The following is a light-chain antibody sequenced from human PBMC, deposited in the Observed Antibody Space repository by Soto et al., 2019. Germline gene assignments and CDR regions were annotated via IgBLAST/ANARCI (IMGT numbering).Light chain of an antibody. J-gene: IGKJ1*01. CDR3: QQYNDWPPRWT. V-gene: IGKV3-15*01. CDR2: RAS. CDR1: QSVTVN. Sequence: EIVMTQSPATLSLSPGERATLSCRASQSVTVNLAWYQQKPGQAPRLLIYRASIRATGIPARFSGGGSGTEFTLTISSLQSEDFAVYICQQYNDWPPRWTFGQGTKVEIK.